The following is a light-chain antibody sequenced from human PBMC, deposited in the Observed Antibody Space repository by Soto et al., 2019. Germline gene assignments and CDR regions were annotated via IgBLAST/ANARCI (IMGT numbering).Light chain of an antibody. V-gene: IGLV2-14*01. CDR1: SSDVGRYNY. CDR2: EVT. CDR3: SSYTGTNTVV. Sequence: QSVLTQPASVSGSPGQSITISCTGTSSDVGRYNYVSWYQQHPGKAPKLMIYEVTNRPSGVSNRFSASKSGSTASLTISGLQAEDEADYYCSSYTGTNTVVFGGGTQLTVL. J-gene: IGLJ2*01.